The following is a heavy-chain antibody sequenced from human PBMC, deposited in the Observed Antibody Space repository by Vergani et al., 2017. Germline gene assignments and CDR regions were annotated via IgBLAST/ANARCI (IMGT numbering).Heavy chain of an antibody. CDR2: ISSSGNYI. D-gene: IGHD6-6*01. Sequence: EVQLVESGGGLVKPGGSLRLSCVASGFTFTTYGMAWVRQAPGKGLEWVSSISSSGNYIYYTDSMKGRFTISRDNAKSSLSLQMNSLRAEDTAVYYCARGDSSSTEGDYSDYGGEGTLVTVSS. J-gene: IGHJ4*02. V-gene: IGHV3-21*01. CDR1: GFTFTTYG. CDR3: ARGDSSSTEGDYSDY.